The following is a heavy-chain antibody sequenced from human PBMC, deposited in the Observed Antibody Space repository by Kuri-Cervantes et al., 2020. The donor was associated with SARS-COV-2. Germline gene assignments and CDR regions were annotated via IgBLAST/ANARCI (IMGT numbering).Heavy chain of an antibody. Sequence: GESLKISCAASGFTVSSNYMSWVRQAPGKGLEWVSVIYSGGSTYYADSVKGRFTISRDNSKNTLYLQMNSLRAEDTAVYYCARLRWDSGYYYGMDVWGQGTTVTVSS. V-gene: IGHV3-53*01. CDR1: GFTVSSNY. CDR2: IYSGGST. J-gene: IGHJ6*02. D-gene: IGHD4-23*01. CDR3: ARLRWDSGYYYGMDV.